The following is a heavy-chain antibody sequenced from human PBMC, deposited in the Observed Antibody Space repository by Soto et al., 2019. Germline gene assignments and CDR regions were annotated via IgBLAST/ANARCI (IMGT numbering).Heavy chain of an antibody. J-gene: IGHJ6*02. CDR3: ARLHYYGSGSYGGYYYGMDV. Sequence: QVQLVQSGAEVKKPGASVKVSCKASGYTFTSYGISWVRQAPGQGLEWMGWISAYNGNTTYAQKLQGRVTMTTDTSTSTAYMGLRSLRSDDTAVYYCARLHYYGSGSYGGYYYGMDVWGQGTTVTVSS. V-gene: IGHV1-18*01. CDR1: GYTFTSYG. CDR2: ISAYNGNT. D-gene: IGHD3-10*01.